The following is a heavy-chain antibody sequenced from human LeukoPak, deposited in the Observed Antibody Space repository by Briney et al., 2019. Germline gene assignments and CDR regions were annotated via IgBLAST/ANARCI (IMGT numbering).Heavy chain of an antibody. D-gene: IGHD2-21*02. Sequence: GVSLRISCAASGFTFSICASCWVLKAPGKGLEWVSAISGSGGCTYYGDSVKGRLTITIEISKNMLHLQMNSLRAEDTAVYYCAKLTMVTAIAYWGQGTLVTVSS. CDR3: AKLTMVTAIAY. CDR1: GFTFSICA. CDR2: ISGSGGCT. V-gene: IGHV3-23*01. J-gene: IGHJ4*02.